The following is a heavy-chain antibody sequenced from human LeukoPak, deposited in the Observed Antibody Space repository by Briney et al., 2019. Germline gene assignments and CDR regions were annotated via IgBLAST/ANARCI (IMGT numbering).Heavy chain of an antibody. CDR1: GGSISSYY. J-gene: IGHJ6*03. Sequence: PSETLSLTCTVSGGSISSYYWSWIRQPAGKGLEWIGRIYTSGSTNYNPSLKSRVTMSVDTSKNQFSLKLSSVTAADTAVYYCARHAYGSGSYLYYMDVWGKGTTVTVSS. CDR3: ARHAYGSGSYLYYMDV. D-gene: IGHD3-10*01. V-gene: IGHV4-4*07. CDR2: IYTSGST.